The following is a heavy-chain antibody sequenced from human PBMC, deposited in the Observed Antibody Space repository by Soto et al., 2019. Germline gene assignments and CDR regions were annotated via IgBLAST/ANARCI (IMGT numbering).Heavy chain of an antibody. CDR1: GDTFGSYT. CDR2: IIPILGIA. CDR3: ARDPDPPVAGSRWFAP. D-gene: IGHD6-19*01. J-gene: IGHJ5*02. V-gene: IGHV1-69*08. Sequence: QVQLVQSGTEVKKPGSSVKVSCKASGDTFGSYTISWVRQAPGQGLEWMGRIIPILGIANYAQKFQGGVTITADKSTSTAYMEMSSLRSEDTAVYYCARDPDPPVAGSRWFAPWGQGTLVTVSS.